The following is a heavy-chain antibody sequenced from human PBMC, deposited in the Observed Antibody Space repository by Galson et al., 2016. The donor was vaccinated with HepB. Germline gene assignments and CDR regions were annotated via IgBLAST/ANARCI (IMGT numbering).Heavy chain of an antibody. V-gene: IGHV3-20*04. D-gene: IGHD1-1*01. CDR1: GFTFDDYG. Sequence: SLRLSCAASGFTFDDYGLTWVRQAPGRGLEWASGITWNGDSTAYADSVRGRFTISRDNARNSLYLQMNSLRAEDTDLYYCARSCFRRTVNWTPFDYWGQGTLVTVSS. J-gene: IGHJ4*02. CDR2: ITWNGDST. CDR3: ARSCFRRTVNWTPFDY.